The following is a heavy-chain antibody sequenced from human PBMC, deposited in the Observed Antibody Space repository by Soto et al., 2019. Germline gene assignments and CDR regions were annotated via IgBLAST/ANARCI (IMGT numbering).Heavy chain of an antibody. CDR1: GFTVSTFG. J-gene: IGHJ4*02. CDR3: TGEVASGY. D-gene: IGHD2-8*02. V-gene: IGHV3-30*03. CDR2: ISRDGGNK. Sequence: QVQLVESGGGVVQPGRSLRLSCAVSGFTVSTFGMHWVRQAPGKGLEWVAVISRDGGNKFYADSVKGRFTISRDNSRNTLFLEMNSLRGDDMAVYYCTGEVASGYWGQGTLVTVPS.